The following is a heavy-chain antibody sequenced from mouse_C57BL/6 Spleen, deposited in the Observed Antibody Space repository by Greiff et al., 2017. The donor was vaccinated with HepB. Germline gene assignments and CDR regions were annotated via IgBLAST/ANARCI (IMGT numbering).Heavy chain of an antibody. CDR2: TNPTNGRT. Sequence: VQLQQSGAELVKAGASVKMSCKASGYTFTSYWMHWVKQRLGQGLEWFAETNPTNGRTYYNEKFKSKATLTVDKSSSTAYMLLSGPTFADSAVYYCARIKNIVATYFDYWGQGTTLTVSS. D-gene: IGHD1-1*01. CDR3: ARIKNIVATYFDY. CDR1: GYTFTSYW. J-gene: IGHJ2*01. V-gene: IGHV1S81*02.